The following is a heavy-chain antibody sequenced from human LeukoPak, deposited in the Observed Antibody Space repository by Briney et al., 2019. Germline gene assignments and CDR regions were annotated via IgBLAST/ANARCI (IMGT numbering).Heavy chain of an antibody. CDR1: GFTFSTYN. CDR2: ISSSSSTI. D-gene: IGHD2-15*01. Sequence: QSGGSLRLSCAASGFTFSTYNMNWVRQAPGMGLEWVSFISSSSSTIYYADSVKGRFTISRDNAKNSLFLQMNSLRDEDTAVYFCAVGRYCSGGSCYFPGGGMDVWGQGTTVTVSS. V-gene: IGHV3-48*02. J-gene: IGHJ6*02. CDR3: AVGRYCSGGSCYFPGGGMDV.